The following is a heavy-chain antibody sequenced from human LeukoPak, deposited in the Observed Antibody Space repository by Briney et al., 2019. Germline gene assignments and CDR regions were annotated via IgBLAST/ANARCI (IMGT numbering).Heavy chain of an antibody. V-gene: IGHV4-39*07. CDR1: GGSISITSYY. Sequence: TSETLSLTCTVSGGSISITSYYWGWIRQPPGKGLEWIGSMYSSGSTYYNPSLKSRVTISVDTSKNQFSLKLSSVTAADTAVYYCARGAGYSSSWYGRYVIPFDYWGQGTLVTVSS. CDR2: MYSSGST. J-gene: IGHJ4*02. D-gene: IGHD6-13*01. CDR3: ARGAGYSSSWYGRYVIPFDY.